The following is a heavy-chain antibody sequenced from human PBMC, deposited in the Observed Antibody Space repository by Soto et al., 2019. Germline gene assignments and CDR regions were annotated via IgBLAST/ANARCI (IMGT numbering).Heavy chain of an antibody. J-gene: IGHJ5*02. CDR3: ARDRDCYNSNWFDP. CDR1: GFTFSSYW. CDR2: INSDGSST. D-gene: IGHD2-21*01. Sequence: PGGSLTLSCAASGFTFSSYWMHWVRQAPGKGLVWVSRINSDGSSTSYADSVKGRFTISRDNAKSTLFLQMNSLTAEDTAVYYCARDRDCYNSNWFDPWGRGTLVTVSS. V-gene: IGHV3-74*01.